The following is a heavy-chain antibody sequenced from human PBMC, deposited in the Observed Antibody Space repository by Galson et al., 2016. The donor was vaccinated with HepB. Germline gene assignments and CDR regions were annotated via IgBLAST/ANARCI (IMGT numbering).Heavy chain of an antibody. Sequence: SLRLSCAVSGVSVNSNYMSWVRQAPGKGLEWIGEIYQSGSTNYNPTLKSRVAISVDKSKNQFILRLSSVTAADTAVYFCARQNFHYYGLDVWGQGTTVTVSS. CDR2: IYQSGST. V-gene: IGHV4-4*01. D-gene: IGHD2/OR15-2a*01. CDR3: ARQNFHYYGLDV. CDR1: GVSVNSNY. J-gene: IGHJ6*02.